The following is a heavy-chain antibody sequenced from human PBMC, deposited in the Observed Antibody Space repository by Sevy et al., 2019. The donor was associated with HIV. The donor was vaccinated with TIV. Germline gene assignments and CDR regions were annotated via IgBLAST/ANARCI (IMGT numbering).Heavy chain of an antibody. D-gene: IGHD3-22*01. CDR3: ARYMSRYYDSSGYAGSAFDI. CDR2: IYYSGST. CDR1: GGSISSGGYY. Sequence: SETLSLTCTVSGGSISSGGYYWSWIRQHPGKGLEWIGYIYYSGSTYYNPSLKSRVTISVDTSKNQFSLKLSSVTAADTAVYYCARYMSRYYDSSGYAGSAFDIWGQGTMVTVSS. V-gene: IGHV4-31*03. J-gene: IGHJ3*02.